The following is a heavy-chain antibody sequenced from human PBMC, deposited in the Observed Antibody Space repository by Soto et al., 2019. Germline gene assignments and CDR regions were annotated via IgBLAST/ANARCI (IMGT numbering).Heavy chain of an antibody. CDR2: VSHDGRNT. V-gene: IGHV3-30*04. J-gene: IGHJ4*02. CDR3: ATGGRQWLVTSDFTS. Sequence: VQLVESGGGVVQPGRSLRLSCAASGFTFSDYAMHWVRQAPGTGLEWVAVVSHDGRNTYYADSVKGRFTPSRDSSKNTVSLEMTSLRAEDTAVYYCATGGRQWLVTSDFTSWGQGALVTVSS. D-gene: IGHD6-19*01. CDR1: GFTFSDYA.